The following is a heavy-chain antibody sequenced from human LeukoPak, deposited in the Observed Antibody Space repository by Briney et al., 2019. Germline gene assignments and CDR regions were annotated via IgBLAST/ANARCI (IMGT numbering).Heavy chain of an antibody. D-gene: IGHD3-22*01. Sequence: GGSLRLSCAASGFTFSSYAMHWVRQAPGKGLEWVAVISYDGSNKYYADSVKGRFTISRDNSKNTLYLQMNSLRAEDTAVYYCARDRNYYDSSGYYTYWGQGTLVTVSS. CDR1: GFTFSSYA. CDR2: ISYDGSNK. J-gene: IGHJ4*02. V-gene: IGHV3-30-3*01. CDR3: ARDRNYYDSSGYYTY.